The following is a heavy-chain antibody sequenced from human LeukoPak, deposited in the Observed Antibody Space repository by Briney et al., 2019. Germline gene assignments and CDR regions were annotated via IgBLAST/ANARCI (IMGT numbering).Heavy chain of an antibody. V-gene: IGHV3-30*02. CDR2: IRYDGSNK. J-gene: IGHJ4*02. CDR3: AKDSDEYGSGSYYLFDY. Sequence: GGSLRLSCAASGFTLSSYGMHWVRQAPGKGLEWVAFIRYDGSNKYYADSVKGRFTISRDNSKNTLYLQMNSLRAEDTAVYYCAKDSDEYGSGSYYLFDYWGQGTLVTVSS. CDR1: GFTLSSYG. D-gene: IGHD3-10*01.